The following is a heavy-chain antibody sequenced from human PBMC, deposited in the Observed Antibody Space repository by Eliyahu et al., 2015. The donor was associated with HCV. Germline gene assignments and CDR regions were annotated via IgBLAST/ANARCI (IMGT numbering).Heavy chain of an antibody. V-gene: IGHV1-69*06. Sequence: QVQLVQSGAEVKKPGSSVKVSCKASGXTFSRYAISWVRQAPGQGLGWMGGIIPIFGTANYAQKFQGRVTITADKSTSTAYMELSSLRSEDTAVYYCARDRGSPLFGYYFDYWGQGTLVTVSS. CDR3: ARDRGSPLFGYYFDY. CDR1: GXTFSRYA. D-gene: IGHD3-16*01. J-gene: IGHJ4*02. CDR2: IIPIFGTA.